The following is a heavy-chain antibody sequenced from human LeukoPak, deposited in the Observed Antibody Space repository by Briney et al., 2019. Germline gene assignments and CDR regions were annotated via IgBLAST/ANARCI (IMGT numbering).Heavy chain of an antibody. CDR2: ISSSSTYI. J-gene: IGHJ4*02. D-gene: IGHD5-12*01. CDR1: GFTFNSYT. CDR3: ARGTTGGYSPSH. Sequence: GGSLRLSCAASGFTFNSYTMNWVRQAPGKGLEWVSSISSSSTYIYYADSVRGRFTISRDNAKNSLYLQMNSLRAEDTAVYYCARGTTGGYSPSHWGQGTLVTVSS. V-gene: IGHV3-21*01.